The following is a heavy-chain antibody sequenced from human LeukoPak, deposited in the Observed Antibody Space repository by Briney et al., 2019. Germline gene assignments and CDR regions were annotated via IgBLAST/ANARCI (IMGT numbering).Heavy chain of an antibody. Sequence: GGSLRLSCAASGFTFSSWTMNWVRQAPGKGLEWVSYISSSGSTIYYADSVKGRFTISRDNAKNSLYLQMNSLRAEDTAVYYCAELGITMIGGVWGKGTTVTISS. D-gene: IGHD3-10*02. CDR2: ISSSGSTI. CDR3: AELGITMIGGV. J-gene: IGHJ6*04. V-gene: IGHV3-48*04. CDR1: GFTFSSWT.